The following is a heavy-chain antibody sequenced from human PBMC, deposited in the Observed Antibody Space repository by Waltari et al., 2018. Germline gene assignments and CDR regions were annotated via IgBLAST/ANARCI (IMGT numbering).Heavy chain of an antibody. V-gene: IGHV6-1*01. CDR2: TYYMSKWYN. CDR1: GASVSNTGVA. CDR3: TRAAGRRFDY. J-gene: IGHJ4*02. Sequence: QVQLQQSGPGLVKPSQTLSLTCALSGASVSNTGVAWNWVRQSHARGLEWLGRTYYMSKWYNDYAVSVKSRITINPETSKNQVSLQLNSVTPDDTAVYYCTRAAGRRFDYWGQGTAVTVSS.